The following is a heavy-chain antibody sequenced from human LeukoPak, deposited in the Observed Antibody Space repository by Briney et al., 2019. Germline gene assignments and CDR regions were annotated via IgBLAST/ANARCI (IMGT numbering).Heavy chain of an antibody. D-gene: IGHD6-6*01. CDR1: GFTFSSYS. V-gene: IGHV3-48*01. J-gene: IGHJ4*02. Sequence: GGSLRLSCAASGFTFSSYSMNWVRQAPGKGLEWVSYISSSSSTIYYTDSVKGRFTISRDNSKNTLYLQMNSLRAEDTAVYYCAKVTKYSSSSGPNNNDYWGQGTLVTVSS. CDR3: AKVTKYSSSSGPNNNDY. CDR2: ISSSSSTI.